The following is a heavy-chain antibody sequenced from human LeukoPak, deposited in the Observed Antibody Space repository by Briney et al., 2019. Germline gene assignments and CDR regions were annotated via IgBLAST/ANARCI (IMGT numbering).Heavy chain of an antibody. Sequence: GASVKVSCKASGGTFSSYAISWVRQAPGQGLECMGGIIPIFGTANYAQKFQGRVTITADESTSTAYMELSSLRSEDTAVYYCARVPAYYDSSGLDYWGQGTLVTVSS. V-gene: IGHV1-69*13. J-gene: IGHJ4*02. CDR2: IIPIFGTA. CDR1: GGTFSSYA. CDR3: ARVPAYYDSSGLDY. D-gene: IGHD3-22*01.